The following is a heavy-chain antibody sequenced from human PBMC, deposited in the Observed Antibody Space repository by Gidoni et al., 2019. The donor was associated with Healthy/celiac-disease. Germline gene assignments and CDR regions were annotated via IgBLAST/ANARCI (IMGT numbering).Heavy chain of an antibody. CDR1: GGSISSSSYY. CDR2: IYYSGST. J-gene: IGHJ4*02. D-gene: IGHD5-18*01. Sequence: QLQLQESGPGLVKPSETLSLTCTVSGGSISSSSYYWGWIRQPPGKGLEWIGSIYYSGSTYYNPSLKSRVTISVDTSKNQFSLKLSSVTAADTAVYYCARSIQLWSYYFDYWGQGTLVTVSS. CDR3: ARSIQLWSYYFDY. V-gene: IGHV4-39*01.